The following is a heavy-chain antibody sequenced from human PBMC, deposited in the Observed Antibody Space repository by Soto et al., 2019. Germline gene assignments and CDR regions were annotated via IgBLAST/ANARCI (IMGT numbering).Heavy chain of an antibody. CDR3: ARSITMIDY. J-gene: IGHJ4*02. V-gene: IGHV6-1*01. Sequence: SQTLSLTCAISGDTVSSNSAAWNWIRHSPSRGLEWLGRTYYRSKWYNDYAVSVKSRITINPDTSKNQFSLQLNSVTPADTAVYYCARSITMIDYWGQGTLVTVSS. D-gene: IGHD3-22*01. CDR1: GDTVSSNSAA. CDR2: TYYRSKWYN.